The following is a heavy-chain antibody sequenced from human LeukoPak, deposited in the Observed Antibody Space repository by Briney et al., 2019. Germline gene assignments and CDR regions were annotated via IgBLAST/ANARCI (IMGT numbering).Heavy chain of an antibody. V-gene: IGHV3-23*01. Sequence: GGSLRLSCAASGFTFSSYAMSWVRQAPGKGLEWVSAISGSGSATTYADSVKGRFAISRDNSKNTVYLQMNSLGAEDTALYFCARGGKNSGTYFPFDYWGQGTLVTVSS. CDR1: GFTFSSYA. J-gene: IGHJ4*02. D-gene: IGHD3-10*01. CDR3: ARGGKNSGTYFPFDY. CDR2: ISGSGSAT.